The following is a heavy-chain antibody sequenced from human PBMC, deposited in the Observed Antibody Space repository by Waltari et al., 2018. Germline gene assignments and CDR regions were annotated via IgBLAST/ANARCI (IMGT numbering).Heavy chain of an antibody. Sequence: EVHLVASGGGLVQPGRSLSLSCRASGFRFRPYDVNWVRQAPGKGLEWLSYTSRGGTYTFYAESVRGRFTISRDDAKNSLFLQMNSLSADDTAVYYCAREIPNCRGDCLDSWGLGTLVVVSS. CDR2: TSRGGTYT. CDR3: AREIPNCRGDCLDS. D-gene: IGHD2-15*01. CDR1: GFRFRPYD. V-gene: IGHV3-48*03. J-gene: IGHJ4*02.